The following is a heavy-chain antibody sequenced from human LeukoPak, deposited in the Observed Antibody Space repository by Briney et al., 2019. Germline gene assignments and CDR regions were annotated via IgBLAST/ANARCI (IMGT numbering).Heavy chain of an antibody. J-gene: IGHJ4*02. CDR2: INPNSGGT. Sequence: RASVKVSCKASGYTFTGYYMHWVRQAPGQGLEWMGWINPNSGGTNYAQKFQGRVTMTRDTSISTAYMELSWLRSDDTAVYYCARAGYSYGEPFDYWGQGTLVTVSS. CDR1: GYTFTGYY. D-gene: IGHD5-18*01. CDR3: ARAGYSYGEPFDY. V-gene: IGHV1-2*02.